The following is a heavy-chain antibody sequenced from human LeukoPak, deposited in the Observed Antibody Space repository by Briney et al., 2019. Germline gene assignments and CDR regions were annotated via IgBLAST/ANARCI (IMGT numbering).Heavy chain of an antibody. CDR2: INPNSGGT. J-gene: IGHJ3*02. CDR3: ARDYGSLLWFGESYFDI. CDR1: GYTFTGYC. Sequence: ASVKVSCKASGYTFTGYCMHWVRQAPGQGLEWMGWINPNSGGTNYAQKFQGRVTMTRDTSISTAYMELSRLRSDDTAVYYCARDYGSLLWFGESYFDIWGQGTMVTVSS. V-gene: IGHV1-2*02. D-gene: IGHD3-10*01.